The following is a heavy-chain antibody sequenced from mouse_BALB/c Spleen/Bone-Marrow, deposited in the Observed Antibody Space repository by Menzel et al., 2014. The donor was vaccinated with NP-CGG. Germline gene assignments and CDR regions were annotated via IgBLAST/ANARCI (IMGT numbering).Heavy chain of an antibody. CDR3: ARGGNWEDFDY. CDR2: ISSGSGTI. Sequence: EVKLMESGGGLVQPGGSRKLSCAASGFTFSSFGMHWVRQAPERGLEWVAYISSGSGTIFYADTVKGRFTISRDNPKNTLFLQMTSLRPEDSAMYYCARGGNWEDFDYWGQGATLTVSS. J-gene: IGHJ2*01. CDR1: GFTFSSFG. D-gene: IGHD4-1*01. V-gene: IGHV5-17*02.